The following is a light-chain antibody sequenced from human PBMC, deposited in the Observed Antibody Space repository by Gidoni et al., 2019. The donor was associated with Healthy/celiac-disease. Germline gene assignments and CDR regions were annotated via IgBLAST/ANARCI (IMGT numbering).Light chain of an antibody. CDR1: RSVSSSY. V-gene: IGKV3-20*01. CDR2: GAS. J-gene: IGKJ1*01. CDR3: QQYGSTSWT. Sequence: EIVLTQSPGTLSLSPVASATLSCKTSRSVSSSYLAWYQQKPGQAPRLLIYGASSRATGIPDRFSGSGSGTDFTLTISRLEPEDFAVYYCQQYGSTSWTFGQGTKVEIK.